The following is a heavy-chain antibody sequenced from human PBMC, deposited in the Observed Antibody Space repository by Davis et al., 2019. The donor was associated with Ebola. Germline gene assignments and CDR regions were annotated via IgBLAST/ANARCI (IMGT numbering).Heavy chain of an antibody. CDR1: GDSISSSGYY. J-gene: IGHJ5*02. V-gene: IGHV4-39*01. CDR3: ARPRDPRSFNHNNCFDP. CDR2: VHSSGTT. Sequence: PSETLSLTCTVSGDSISSSGYYWGWIRQPPGKGLEWIAGVHSSGTTHYNPSLSSRVTISVDTSQNQFSLKLRSVTAADTSVYYCARPRDPRSFNHNNCFDPWGQGTPVTVSS. D-gene: IGHD1-14*01.